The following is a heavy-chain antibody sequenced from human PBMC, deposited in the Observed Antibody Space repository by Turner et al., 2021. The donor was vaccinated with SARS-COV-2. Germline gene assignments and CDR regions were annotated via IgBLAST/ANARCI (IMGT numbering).Heavy chain of an antibody. J-gene: IGHJ3*01. Sequence: QAQLVESGGGVVQAGRSLRLSCAASGFTFSTYALHWVRQAPGRGVEWVALISYDGAKTYFADSLKDRFTISRDNSKNTIDLQMNNLRAEDTAVYYCARDLRRYATAAFDVWGQGTMVTVSS. V-gene: IGHV3-30*04. D-gene: IGHD3-9*01. CDR2: ISYDGAKT. CDR3: ARDLRRYATAAFDV. CDR1: GFTFSTYA.